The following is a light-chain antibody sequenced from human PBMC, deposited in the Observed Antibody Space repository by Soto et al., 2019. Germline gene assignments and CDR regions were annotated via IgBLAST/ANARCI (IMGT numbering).Light chain of an antibody. CDR1: QGITNY. CDR3: QHYNTYPWT. CDR2: TAS. Sequence: DVQLTQSPSFLSASVGDRVTITCRASQGITNYLAWYQQKPGKAPKPLIYTASTLQSGVPSRFSGSGAGAEFTLTITGLQPEDFATYYCQHYNTYPWTFGHGTKVDIK. V-gene: IGKV1-9*01. J-gene: IGKJ1*01.